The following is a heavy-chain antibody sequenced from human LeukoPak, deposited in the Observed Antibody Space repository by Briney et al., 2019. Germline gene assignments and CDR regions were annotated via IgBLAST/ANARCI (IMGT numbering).Heavy chain of an antibody. CDR3: ARDAFDI. Sequence: SETLSLTCAVYGGSFSGYYWSWIRQPPGKGLEWIGEVNHSGSTNYNPSLKSRVTISVDTSKNQFSLKLSSVTAADTAVYYCARDAFDIWGQGTMVTVSS. CDR1: GGSFSGYY. CDR2: VNHSGST. J-gene: IGHJ3*02. V-gene: IGHV4-34*01.